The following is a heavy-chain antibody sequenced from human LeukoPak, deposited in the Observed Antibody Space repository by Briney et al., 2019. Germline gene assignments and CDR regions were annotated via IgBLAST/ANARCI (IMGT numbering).Heavy chain of an antibody. CDR1: GLTFSNNA. V-gene: IGHV3-33*03. CDR2: IWHDGSNK. CDR3: ANNFDY. Sequence: GGSLRLSCAASGLTFSNNAMTWVRQAPGKGLEWVAVIWHDGSNKYYADSVKGRFTVSRDNSKNTLYLQMNSLRAEDTAVYYCANNFDYWGQGTLVTVSS. J-gene: IGHJ4*02.